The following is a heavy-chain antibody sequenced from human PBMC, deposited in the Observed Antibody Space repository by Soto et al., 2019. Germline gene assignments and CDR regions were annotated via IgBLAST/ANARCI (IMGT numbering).Heavy chain of an antibody. Sequence: PGGSLRLSCAVSGFTVSSNHMSWVRQAPGKGLEWVSVIYSGGGTYYADSVKVRFTISRDNSKNTLYLQMNSLRAEDTAVYYCARGVRYFDWPSPFDNWGQGTLVTVSS. J-gene: IGHJ5*02. D-gene: IGHD3-9*01. V-gene: IGHV3-66*01. CDR2: IYSGGGT. CDR3: ARGVRYFDWPSPFDN. CDR1: GFTVSSNH.